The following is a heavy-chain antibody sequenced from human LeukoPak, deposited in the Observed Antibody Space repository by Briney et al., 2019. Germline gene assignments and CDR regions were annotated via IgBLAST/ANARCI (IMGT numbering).Heavy chain of an antibody. D-gene: IGHD6-13*01. CDR3: AKDHVDSSSWSQYFDL. CDR1: GFTFSGYG. V-gene: IGHV3-30*18. Sequence: SLRLSCAGSGFTFSGYGLHWVRQAPGKGLEWVAVISFDGSKTQYADSVKGRFTISRDTFRSTLSLQMHSLRPEDTAVYYCAKDHVDSSSWSQYFDLWGRGTPATVSS. J-gene: IGHJ2*01. CDR2: ISFDGSKT.